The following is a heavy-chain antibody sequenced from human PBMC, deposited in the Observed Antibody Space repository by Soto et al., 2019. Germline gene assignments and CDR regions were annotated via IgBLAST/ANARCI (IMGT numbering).Heavy chain of an antibody. Sequence: PGGSLRLSCAASGFTFSIYAMNWVRQAPGQGLEWISLISASGHATYYADSVKGRFTISRDNSKNTVYVQMNSLRADDTAVYYCAKVGVGGSHSYFDYSGQAALVTVSS. V-gene: IGHV3-23*01. CDR3: AKVGVGGSHSYFDY. CDR1: GFTFSIYA. CDR2: ISASGHAT. D-gene: IGHD1-26*01. J-gene: IGHJ4*02.